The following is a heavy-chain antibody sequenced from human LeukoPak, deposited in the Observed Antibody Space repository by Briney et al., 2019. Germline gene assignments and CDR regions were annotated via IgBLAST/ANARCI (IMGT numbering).Heavy chain of an antibody. CDR3: ARGPSYYYDSSGYYYTAYYYYYMDV. Sequence: GGSLRLSCAASGFTFSSYEMNSVRQAPGKGLEWVSYISSSGSTIYYADSVKGRFTISRDNAKNSLYLQMNSLRAEDTAVYYCARGPSYYYDSSGYYYTAYYYYYMDVWGKGTTVTVSS. CDR2: ISSSGSTI. D-gene: IGHD3-22*01. V-gene: IGHV3-48*03. J-gene: IGHJ6*03. CDR1: GFTFSSYE.